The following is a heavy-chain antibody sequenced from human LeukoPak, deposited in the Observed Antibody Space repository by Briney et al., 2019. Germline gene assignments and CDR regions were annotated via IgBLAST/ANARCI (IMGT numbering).Heavy chain of an antibody. J-gene: IGHJ4*02. V-gene: IGHV4-59*01. D-gene: IGHD3-3*01. CDR1: GGSISSYY. CDR3: ARAYYDFWSGYPYYFDY. Sequence: PSETLSLTCTVSGGSISSYYWSWIRQPPGKGLEWIGYIYYSGSTNYNPSLKSRVTISVDTSKNQFSLKLSFVTAADTAVYYCARAYYDFWSGYPYYFDYWGQGTLVTVSS. CDR2: IYYSGST.